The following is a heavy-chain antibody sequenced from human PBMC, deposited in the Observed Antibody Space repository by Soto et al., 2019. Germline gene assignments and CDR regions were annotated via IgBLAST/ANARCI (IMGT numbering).Heavy chain of an antibody. V-gene: IGHV3-30*18. CDR3: VKGHLRFLEWPSPDY. J-gene: IGHJ4*02. Sequence: GGSMRLSCVASGFTFSNFGIHWVRQAPGNGLEWVAVISYDGSNKYYADSVKGRFTISRDNSKNTLYLQMSSLRAEDTAVYYCVKGHLRFLEWPSPDYWGQGTLVTVAS. CDR2: ISYDGSNK. CDR1: GFTFSNFG. D-gene: IGHD3-3*01.